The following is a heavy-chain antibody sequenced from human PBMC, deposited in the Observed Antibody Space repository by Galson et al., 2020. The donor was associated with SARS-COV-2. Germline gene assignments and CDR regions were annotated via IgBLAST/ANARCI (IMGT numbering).Heavy chain of an antibody. D-gene: IGHD6-19*01. CDR2: MYSGGTT. Sequence: GESLKISCTASGFSVENTYMSWVRQGPGKGLEWVALMYSGGTTSYTDSVKGRFTISRDSSKNTLFLQMNNLRAEDTAVYYCARDPYSGGWTNYYYFALDIWGQGATVTVSS. CDR3: ARDPYSGGWTNYYYFALDI. J-gene: IGHJ6*02. V-gene: IGHV3-53*01. CDR1: GFSVENTY.